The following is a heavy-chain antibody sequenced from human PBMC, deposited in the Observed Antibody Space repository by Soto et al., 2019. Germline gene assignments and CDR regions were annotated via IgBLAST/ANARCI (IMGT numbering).Heavy chain of an antibody. V-gene: IGHV3-33*01. CDR1: GCNFVTFG. Sequence: GSLSLSCVASGCNFVTFGMHWVRQAPGKGLEWLTVISNDENIKQDSVRGRFAIARDNSKNTLYLHLTSLRAEDTAIYYCARGLRGVLDYWGQGTLVTVSS. J-gene: IGHJ4*02. CDR3: ARGLRGVLDY. D-gene: IGHD5-12*01. CDR2: ISNDENIK.